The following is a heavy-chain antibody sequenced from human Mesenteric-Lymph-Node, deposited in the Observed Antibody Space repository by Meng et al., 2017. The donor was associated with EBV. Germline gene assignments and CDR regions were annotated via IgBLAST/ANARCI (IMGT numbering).Heavy chain of an antibody. D-gene: IGHD6-19*01. Sequence: QGTLRGSGPGLGKPSGTLSPTWAASGGSISTSNWWSWVRQPPGKGLEWIGEIYHRGSTNYNPSLTSRVTISVDESKNEFSLSLTSVTAADTAVYFCARVNEGQWLVRGAFDYWGQGTLVTVSS. V-gene: IGHV4-4*02. CDR1: GGSISTSNW. CDR3: ARVNEGQWLVRGAFDY. CDR2: IYHRGST. J-gene: IGHJ4*02.